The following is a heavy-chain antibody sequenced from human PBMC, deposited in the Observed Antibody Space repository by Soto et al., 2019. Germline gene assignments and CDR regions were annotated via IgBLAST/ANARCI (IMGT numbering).Heavy chain of an antibody. V-gene: IGHV3-23*01. J-gene: IGHJ4*02. D-gene: IGHD4-4*01. CDR1: GFTFTNYA. CDR3: AKDRDDYRNYVFDY. Sequence: EVQLLESGGGVVQPGGSLRLSCAASGFTFTNYAMTWVRQAPGKGLEWVSISSGSGSGGSTNYADSVKGRFTISRDNSKNTLYLKMNSLRVEDTDVYYCAKDRDDYRNYVFDYWGQGTLVTVSS. CDR2: SSGSGSGGST.